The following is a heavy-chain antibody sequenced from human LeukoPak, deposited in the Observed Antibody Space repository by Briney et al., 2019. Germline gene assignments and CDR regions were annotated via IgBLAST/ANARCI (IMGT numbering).Heavy chain of an antibody. V-gene: IGHV3-21*01. CDR2: ISSSSSYI. D-gene: IGHD2-2*01. J-gene: IGHJ4*02. Sequence: GGSLRLSCAASGFTFSSYSMNWVRQAPGKGLEWVSSISSSSSYIYYADSVKGRFTFSRDNAKNSLYLQMNSLRAEDTAVYYCARDDQLLFDYWGQGTLVTVSS. CDR1: GFTFSSYS. CDR3: ARDDQLLFDY.